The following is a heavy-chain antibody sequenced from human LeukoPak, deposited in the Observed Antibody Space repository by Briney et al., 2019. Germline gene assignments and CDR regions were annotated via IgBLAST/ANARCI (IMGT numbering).Heavy chain of an antibody. CDR1: GGSISNYY. D-gene: IGHD3-16*01. J-gene: IGHJ4*02. CDR3: ARHRHKAPLSSIGY. Sequence: SETLSLTCTVSGGSISNYYWSLIRQSPGKGLEWIGYVYYSGSTNYNPSLKSRVTISVDTSKNQFSLKLSSVTAADTAVYYCARHRHKAPLSSIGYWGQGTLITVSS. CDR2: VYYSGST. V-gene: IGHV4-59*08.